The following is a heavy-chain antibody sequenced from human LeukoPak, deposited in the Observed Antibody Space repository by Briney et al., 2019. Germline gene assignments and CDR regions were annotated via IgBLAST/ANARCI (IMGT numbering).Heavy chain of an antibody. D-gene: IGHD3-3*01. J-gene: IGHJ6*02. CDR3: ARDDLGTYYYYGMDF. CDR2: INGGNGNT. Sequence: GASVKVSCKASGYTFITHGTHWVRQAPGQRLEWMGWINGGNGNTKYSQKFQGRVTITRDTSANTAYMELSSLRSEDMAVYYCARDDLGTYYYYGMDFWGQGTTVTVSS. CDR1: GYTFITHG. V-gene: IGHV1-3*01.